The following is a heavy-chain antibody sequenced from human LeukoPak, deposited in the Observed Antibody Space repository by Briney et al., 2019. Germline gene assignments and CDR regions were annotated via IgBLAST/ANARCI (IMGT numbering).Heavy chain of an antibody. V-gene: IGHV4-31*03. Sequence: SETLSLTCTVSGGSISSGGYYWGWIRQHQGKGLEWIGYIYYSGSTYYNPSLKSRVTISVDTSKNQFSLKLSSVTAADTAVYYCARDNKRGEGDVDAFDIWGQGTMVTVSS. CDR3: ARDNKRGEGDVDAFDI. CDR2: IYYSGST. CDR1: GGSISSGGYY. D-gene: IGHD3-16*01. J-gene: IGHJ3*02.